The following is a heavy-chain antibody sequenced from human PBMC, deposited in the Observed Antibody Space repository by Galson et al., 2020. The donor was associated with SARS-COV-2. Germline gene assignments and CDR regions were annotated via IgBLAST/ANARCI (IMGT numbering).Heavy chain of an antibody. CDR1: GFTFSSYA. D-gene: IGHD4-17*01. Sequence: GESLKISCAASGFTFSSYAMHWVRQAPGKGLEWVAVISYDGNNKYYADSVKGRFTISRDNSKNALYLQMNSLRAEDTAVYYCARDSGDYGDSPDCWGQGTLVTVSS. CDR2: ISYDGNNK. CDR3: ARDSGDYGDSPDC. J-gene: IGHJ4*02. V-gene: IGHV3-30-3*01.